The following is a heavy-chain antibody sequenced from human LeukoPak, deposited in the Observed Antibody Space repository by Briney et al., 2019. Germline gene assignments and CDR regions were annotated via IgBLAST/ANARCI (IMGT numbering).Heavy chain of an antibody. CDR2: ISGGGGST. CDR3: AKGSGSSI. D-gene: IGHD1-26*01. Sequence: GGSLRLSCATSGFTFSTYDMSWVRQAPGKGLEWVSAISGGGGSTYYADSVRGRFTISRDNSKNTLYLQMNSLKAEDTAVYYCAKGSGSSIWGQGTLVTASS. CDR1: GFTFSTYD. V-gene: IGHV3-23*01. J-gene: IGHJ4*02.